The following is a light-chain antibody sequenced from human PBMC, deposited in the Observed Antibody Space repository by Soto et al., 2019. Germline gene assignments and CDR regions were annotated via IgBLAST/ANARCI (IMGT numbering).Light chain of an antibody. Sequence: EIVMTQSPATLSVSPGERATLSCRASQSVDSNLAWYQQKPDQAPRLLIYGASTRATGIPARFSGSGSGTEFTLTISSLQSEDFAVYFCQQYHNWPGTFGGGTKVEIK. V-gene: IGKV3-15*01. J-gene: IGKJ4*01. CDR2: GAS. CDR1: QSVDSN. CDR3: QQYHNWPGT.